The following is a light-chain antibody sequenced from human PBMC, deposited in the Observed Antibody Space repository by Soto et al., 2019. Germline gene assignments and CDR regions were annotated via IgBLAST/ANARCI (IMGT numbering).Light chain of an antibody. V-gene: IGKV3-20*01. CDR1: QSVSSRY. CDR3: QQYSNSPLT. CDR2: GAS. J-gene: IGKJ1*01. Sequence: EIVLTQSPGTLSLSPGERATLSCRASQSVSSRYSAWYQQKPGQAPRLLIYGASSRATGIPDRFSGSGSGTDFPLTISRLEPEVFAVYYWQQYSNSPLTFDQGTKVEIK.